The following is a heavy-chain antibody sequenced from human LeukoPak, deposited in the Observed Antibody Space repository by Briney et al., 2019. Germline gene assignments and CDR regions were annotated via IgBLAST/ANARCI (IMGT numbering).Heavy chain of an antibody. CDR1: GHTLTSYD. CDR2: MNPNSGNT. Sequence: GASVKVSCNASGHTLTSYDISWVRQATGQGLEWMGYMNPNSGNTGYAQKFQGRVTITTNASASTAYMELSSLRSDDTAVYYCAREGSDYWGQGTLVSVSS. CDR3: AREGSDY. J-gene: IGHJ4*02. V-gene: IGHV1-8*03.